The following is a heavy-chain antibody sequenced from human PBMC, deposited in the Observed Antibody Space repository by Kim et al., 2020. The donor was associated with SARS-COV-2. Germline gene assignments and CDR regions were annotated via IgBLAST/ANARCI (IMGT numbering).Heavy chain of an antibody. CDR1: GFTFNNAW. CDR3: TTMGSACFQH. D-gene: IGHD6-19*01. CDR2: IRSKADDGTT. Sequence: GGSLRLSCAASGFTFNNAWMSWIRQTPEKGLEWVGQIRSKADDGTTVYASPVKGRFTISRDDSKNTLYLQMNSLKSEDTAVYYCTTMGSACFQHWGQGTLVTVSS. J-gene: IGHJ1*01. V-gene: IGHV3-15*01.